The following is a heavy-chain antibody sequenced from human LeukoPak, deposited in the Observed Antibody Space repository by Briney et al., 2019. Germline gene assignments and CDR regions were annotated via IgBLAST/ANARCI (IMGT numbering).Heavy chain of an antibody. D-gene: IGHD3-16*02. CDR3: AKGGSYRSQPYFDY. Sequence: GGSLILSGAASGFTFSSYWMHWVRQAPGKGLVWVTRINSDGSSTSYADSVKGRFTISRDNSKNTVYLQMNSLRAEDTAVYYCAKGGSYRSQPYFDYWGQGTPVTVSS. CDR1: GFTFSSYW. J-gene: IGHJ4*02. CDR2: INSDGSST. V-gene: IGHV3-74*01.